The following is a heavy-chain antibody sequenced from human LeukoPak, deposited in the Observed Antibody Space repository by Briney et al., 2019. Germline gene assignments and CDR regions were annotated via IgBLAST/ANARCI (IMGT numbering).Heavy chain of an antibody. V-gene: IGHV4-59*08. CDR3: AKYGNSGWVIDN. Sequence: SETLSLTCTVSGGSIGSDYWTWIRQPPGKGLEYIGYIYYTVGTNYNPSLKSRVTISVDTSKNQFSLKLSSVTAADTAVYFCAKYGNSGWVIDNWGQGTLVTASS. J-gene: IGHJ4*02. CDR1: GGSIGSDY. CDR2: IYYTVGT. D-gene: IGHD6-19*01.